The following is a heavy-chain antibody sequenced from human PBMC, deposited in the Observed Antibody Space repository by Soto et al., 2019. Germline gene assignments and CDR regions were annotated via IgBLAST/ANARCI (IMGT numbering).Heavy chain of an antibody. D-gene: IGHD6-13*01. Sequence: QVQLVQSGAEVKKPGASVKVSCKASGYTFNTYGISWVRQAPGQALEHMGWISTKNGYTNFVQKFQDRVSMTTDTSTSTAYMELRSLRSDDTAVYYCARDEGAAAGSLIDYWGQGTLVTVSS. J-gene: IGHJ4*02. CDR3: ARDEGAAAGSLIDY. V-gene: IGHV1-18*01. CDR2: ISTKNGYT. CDR1: GYTFNTYG.